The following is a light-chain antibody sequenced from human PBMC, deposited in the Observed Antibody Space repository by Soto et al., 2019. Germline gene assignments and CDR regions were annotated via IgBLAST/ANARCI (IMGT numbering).Light chain of an antibody. CDR2: DVS. CDR1: SRDVGGYNY. J-gene: IGLJ2*01. V-gene: IGLV2-14*01. CDR3: SSYKSSSIVV. Sequence: QSALTQPASVSGSPGQSITISCTGTSRDVGGYNYVSWYQQHPGKAPKLMIYDVSNRPSGVSNRFSGSKSGNTASLTISGLQAEDEADYYCSSYKSSSIVVFGGGTKLTVL.